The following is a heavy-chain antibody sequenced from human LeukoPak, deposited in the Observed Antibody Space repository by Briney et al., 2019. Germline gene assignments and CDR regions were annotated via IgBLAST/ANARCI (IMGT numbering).Heavy chain of an antibody. Sequence: GASVKVSCKASGYTFTSYYMHWVRQAPGQGLEWMGIINPSGGNTNYAQKFQERVTITRDMSTSTAYMELSSLRSEDTAVYYCAADKGGIGRAPEHWGQGTLVTVSS. CDR3: AADKGGIGRAPEH. CDR2: INPSGGNT. V-gene: IGHV1-46*01. CDR1: GYTFTSYY. J-gene: IGHJ1*01. D-gene: IGHD3-16*01.